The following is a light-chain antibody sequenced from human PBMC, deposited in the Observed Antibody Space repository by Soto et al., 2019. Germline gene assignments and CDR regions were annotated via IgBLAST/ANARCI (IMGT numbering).Light chain of an antibody. CDR2: EVN. V-gene: IGLV2-8*01. CDR3: SSFAGSNNVL. CDR1: NSDVGGYDF. J-gene: IGLJ3*02. Sequence: QSALTQPPSASGSPGQSVTISCTGTNSDVGGYDFVSWYQQHPGKAPKLMIYEVNKRPSGVPDRFSGSKSGNTASLTVSGLQAEDEASYYCSSFAGSNNVLFGGATKLTVL.